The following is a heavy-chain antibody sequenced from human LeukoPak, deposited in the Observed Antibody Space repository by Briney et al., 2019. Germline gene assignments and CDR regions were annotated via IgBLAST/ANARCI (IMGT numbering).Heavy chain of an antibody. CDR1: GGSISSYY. V-gene: IGHV4-59*08. D-gene: IGHD3-22*01. CDR2: IYYSGST. Sequence: SETLSLTCTVSGGSISSYYWSWIRQPPGKGLEWIGYIYYSGSTNYNPSLKSRVTISVDTSKNQLSLKLSSVTAADTAVYYCARTYYYDSSGGYYFDYWGQGTLVTVSS. CDR3: ARTYYYDSSGGYYFDY. J-gene: IGHJ4*02.